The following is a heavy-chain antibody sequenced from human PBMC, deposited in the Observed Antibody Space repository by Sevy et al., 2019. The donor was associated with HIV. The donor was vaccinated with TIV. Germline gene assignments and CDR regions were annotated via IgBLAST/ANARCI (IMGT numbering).Heavy chain of an antibody. V-gene: IGHV4-31*03. D-gene: IGHD5-18*01. Sequence: SETLSLTCTVSGGSISSGGYYWSWIRQHPGKGLEWIGYIYYSGSTYYNPSLKSRVTISVDTSKNQFSLKLSSVTVADTAVYYCARVRGYSYGLYYFDYWGQGTLVTVSS. CDR3: ARVRGYSYGLYYFDY. CDR2: IYYSGST. J-gene: IGHJ4*02. CDR1: GGSISSGGYY.